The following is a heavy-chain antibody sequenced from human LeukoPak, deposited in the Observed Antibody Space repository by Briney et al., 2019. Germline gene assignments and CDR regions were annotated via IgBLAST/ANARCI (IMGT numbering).Heavy chain of an antibody. Sequence: PSETLSLTCTVSGGSISSYYWSWIRQPAGKGLEWIGRIYTSGSTNYNPSLKSRVTMSVDTSKNQFSLKLSSVTAADTAVYYCARTYDFWSGYEARDAFDIWGQGTMVTVSS. CDR1: GGSISSYY. CDR3: ARTYDFWSGYEARDAFDI. J-gene: IGHJ3*02. V-gene: IGHV4-4*07. CDR2: IYTSGST. D-gene: IGHD3-3*01.